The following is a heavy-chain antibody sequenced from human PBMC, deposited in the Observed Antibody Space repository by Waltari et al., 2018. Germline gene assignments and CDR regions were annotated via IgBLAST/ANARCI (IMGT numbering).Heavy chain of an antibody. D-gene: IGHD4-17*01. CDR3: ARWGYGDYSYYYYYGMDV. CDR2: IIPIFGTA. V-gene: IGHV1-69*01. CDR1: GGTFSSYA. J-gene: IGHJ6*02. Sequence: QVQLVQSGAEVKKPGSSVKVSCKASGGTFSSYAISWVRQAPGQGLEWMGGIIPIFGTANYAQKFQGRVTITADESTSTAYMELSSLRSEDTAVYYCARWGYGDYSYYYYYGMDVWGQGTTVTVSS.